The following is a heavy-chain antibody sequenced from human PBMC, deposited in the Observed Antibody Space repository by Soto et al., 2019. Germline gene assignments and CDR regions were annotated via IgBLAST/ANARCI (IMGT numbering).Heavy chain of an antibody. Sequence: NPSETLSLTCTVSGGSINSYYWSWIRQPPGKGLEWIGYIYYSGTTNYNPSLKSRVTISVDTSKNQFSLKLSSVTAADTAVYHCSRGLTHYYFDDWGKGTLVTVSS. J-gene: IGHJ4*02. V-gene: IGHV4-59*01. CDR3: SRGLTHYYFDD. D-gene: IGHD3-9*01. CDR1: GGSINSYY. CDR2: IYYSGTT.